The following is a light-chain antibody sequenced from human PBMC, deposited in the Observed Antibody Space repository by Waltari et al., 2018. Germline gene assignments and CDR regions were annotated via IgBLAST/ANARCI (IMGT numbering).Light chain of an antibody. CDR2: GTS. CDR3: QQYNNWPPL. V-gene: IGKV1-5*03. Sequence: DIQMTQSPSTLSASVGDRVTITCRASQNISTWLAWYQHKPGQAPKLLIYGTSSLESGVPSRFSGSGSGTEFTLTISSLQSEDFAVYYCQQYNNWPPLFGQGTKVEIK. J-gene: IGKJ1*01. CDR1: QNISTW.